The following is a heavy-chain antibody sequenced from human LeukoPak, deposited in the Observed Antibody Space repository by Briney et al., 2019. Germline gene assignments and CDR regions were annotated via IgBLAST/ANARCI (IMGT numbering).Heavy chain of an antibody. Sequence: GGSLRLSCAASGFTFSSYEMNWVRQAPGKGLEWVSYISSSCSTIYYADSVKGRFAISRDNAKNSLYLQMNSLRAEDTAVYYCARPGKQAGPLWGQGTLVTVSS. J-gene: IGHJ4*02. V-gene: IGHV3-48*03. CDR2: ISSSCSTI. CDR3: ARPGKQAGPL. CDR1: GFTFSSYE.